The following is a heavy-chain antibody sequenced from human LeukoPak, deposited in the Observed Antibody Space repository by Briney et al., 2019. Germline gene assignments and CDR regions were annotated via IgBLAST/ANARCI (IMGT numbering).Heavy chain of an antibody. J-gene: IGHJ4*02. V-gene: IGHV3-30*04. CDR1: GFILSNNA. CDR2: ISHDGRTK. CDR3: ARVASGTYYVIHS. Sequence: GGSLRLSCAASGFILSNNAMHWVRQAPGKGLDWVAVISHDGRTKYHADSVKGRFTISRDISRNTLYLQMDSLRPEDSALYHCARVASGTYYVIHSWGQGPL. D-gene: IGHD1-26*01.